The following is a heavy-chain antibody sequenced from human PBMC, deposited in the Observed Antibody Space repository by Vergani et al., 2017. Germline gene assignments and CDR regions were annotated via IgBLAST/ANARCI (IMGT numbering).Heavy chain of an antibody. Sequence: QVQLVQSGAEVKKPGSSVKVSCKASGGTFSSYAISWVRQAPGQGLEWMGGIIPIFGTANYAQKFQGRVTITADESTSTAYMELSSLRSEDTAVYYCARDAVVTPGYYCYYYMDVWGKGTTVTVSS. J-gene: IGHJ6*03. CDR2: IIPIFGTA. CDR3: ARDAVVTPGYYCYYYMDV. D-gene: IGHD4-23*01. V-gene: IGHV1-69*01. CDR1: GGTFSSYA.